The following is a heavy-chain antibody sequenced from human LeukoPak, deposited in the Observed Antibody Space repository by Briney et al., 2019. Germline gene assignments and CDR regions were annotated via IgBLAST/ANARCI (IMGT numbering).Heavy chain of an antibody. V-gene: IGHV3-30*03. J-gene: IGHJ4*02. Sequence: GGSLRLSCAASGFTFSSYGMHWVRQAPGKGLEWVAVISYDGSNKYYADSVKGRFTISRDNSKNSLYLQMNSLRAEDTAVYYCARVPVDGYLDYWGQGTLVTVSS. D-gene: IGHD5-12*01. CDR1: GFTFSSYG. CDR3: ARVPVDGYLDY. CDR2: ISYDGSNK.